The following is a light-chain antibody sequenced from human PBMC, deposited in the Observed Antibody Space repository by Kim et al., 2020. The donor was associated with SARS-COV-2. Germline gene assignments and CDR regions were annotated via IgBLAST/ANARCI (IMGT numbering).Light chain of an antibody. Sequence: ASVGDRVTISCRTSQDINNRLNWYQQKPGKAPKPLIYIASNLHTGVPSRFTGSGSGTDFTLTINSLQPEDFATYYCQQGHRLPLTFGGENKGDIK. CDR1: QDINNR. CDR2: IAS. CDR3: QQGHRLPLT. J-gene: IGKJ4*02. V-gene: IGKV1-39*01.